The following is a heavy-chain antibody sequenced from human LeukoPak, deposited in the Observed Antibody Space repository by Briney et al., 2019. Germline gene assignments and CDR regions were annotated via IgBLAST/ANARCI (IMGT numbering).Heavy chain of an antibody. Sequence: GASVKVSCKASGGTFSSYAISWVRQAPGQGLEWMGRIIPILGIANYAQKFQGRVTITADKSTSTAYMELSSLRSEDTAVYYRARDGAPVPKYCSGGSCYKSDYWGQGTLVTVSS. CDR1: GGTFSSYA. CDR2: IIPILGIA. D-gene: IGHD2-15*01. V-gene: IGHV1-69*04. CDR3: ARDGAPVPKYCSGGSCYKSDY. J-gene: IGHJ4*02.